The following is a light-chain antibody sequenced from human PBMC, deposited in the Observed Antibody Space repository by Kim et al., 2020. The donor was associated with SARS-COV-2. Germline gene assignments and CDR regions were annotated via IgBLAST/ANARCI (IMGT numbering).Light chain of an antibody. J-gene: IGLJ1*01. CDR2: RNN. CDR3: ATWDDSLSGYV. V-gene: IGLV1-47*03. Sequence: GQLFTISCSGTSSNLGSNFVYWYPHLPGTAPKLLIYRNNRRPSGVPDRFSGSKSGTSASLAISGLWSEDEADYYCATWDDSLSGYVFATGTKVTVL. CDR1: SSNLGSNF.